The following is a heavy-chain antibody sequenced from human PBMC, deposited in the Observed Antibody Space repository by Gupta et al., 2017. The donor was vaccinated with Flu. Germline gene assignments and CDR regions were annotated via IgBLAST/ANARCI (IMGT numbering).Heavy chain of an antibody. CDR1: GFTFSDFG. CDR3: VKDAGYGEYAF. Sequence: EVQLLESGGDLAQPGGSLRLSCAASGFTFSDFGMRWVRQAPGKGLEWVSTISGGTTYYADSVKGRFTISRDTSKRTLFLQMDSLRAEDTAVYYCVKDAGYGEYAFWGQGTLVTVSA. D-gene: IGHD4-17*01. J-gene: IGHJ1*01. V-gene: IGHV3-23*01. CDR2: ISGGTT.